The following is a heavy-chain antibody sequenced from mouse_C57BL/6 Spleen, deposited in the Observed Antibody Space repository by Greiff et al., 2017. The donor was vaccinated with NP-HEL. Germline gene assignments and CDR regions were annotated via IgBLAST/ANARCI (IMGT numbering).Heavy chain of an antibody. CDR3: ARSGRYGYFDV. V-gene: IGHV1-64*01. CDR1: GYTFTSYW. D-gene: IGHD1-1*01. CDR2: IHPNSGST. Sequence: QLQQPGAELVKPGASVKLSCKASGYTFTSYWMHWVKQRPGQGLEWIGMIHPNSGSTNYNEKFKSKATLTVDKSSSTAYMQLSSLTSEDSAVYYCARSGRYGYFDVWGTGTTVTVSS. J-gene: IGHJ1*03.